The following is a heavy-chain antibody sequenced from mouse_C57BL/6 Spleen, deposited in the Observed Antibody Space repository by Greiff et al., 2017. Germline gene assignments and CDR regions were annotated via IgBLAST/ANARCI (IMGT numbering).Heavy chain of an antibody. V-gene: IGHV1-69*01. Sequence: QVQLQQPGAELVMPGASVKLSCKASGYTFTSYWMHWVKQRPGQGLEWIGEIDPSDSYTNSNQKFKGKSTLTVDKASSTAYMQLSSLTSEDSAVYYCARGDTIDYWGQGTTLTVSS. CDR3: ARGDTIDY. CDR2: IDPSDSYT. CDR1: GYTFTSYW. J-gene: IGHJ2*01. D-gene: IGHD5-1-1*01.